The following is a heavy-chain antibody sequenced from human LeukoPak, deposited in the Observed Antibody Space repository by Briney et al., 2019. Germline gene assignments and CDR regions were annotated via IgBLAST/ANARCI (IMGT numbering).Heavy chain of an antibody. CDR3: ARGGDTTFSDY. D-gene: IGHD2/OR15-2a*01. J-gene: IGHJ4*02. CDR2: IGGSGGGT. CDR1: GFTFNNYA. V-gene: IGHV3-23*01. Sequence: GGSLRLSCAASGFTFNNYAMSWVRQAPGRSLEWVSTIGGSGGGTFYADSVKGRFTISRDKSKSTLYLQMDSLRADDTAIYCCARGGDTTFSDYWGQGTLVTVSS.